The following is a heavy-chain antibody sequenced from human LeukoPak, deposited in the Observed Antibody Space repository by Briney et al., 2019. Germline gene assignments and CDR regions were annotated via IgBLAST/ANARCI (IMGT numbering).Heavy chain of an antibody. CDR3: ARRPRLYSTGWYGALDY. J-gene: IGHJ4*02. V-gene: IGHV4-34*01. Sequence: ASETLSLTCAVYGGSFSGYYRSWIRQPPGKGLEWIGEINHSGSTNYNPSLKSRVTISVDTSKKQFSLKLSSVTAADTAVYYCARRPRLYSTGWYGALDYWGQGALVTVSS. D-gene: IGHD6-19*01. CDR2: INHSGST. CDR1: GGSFSGYY.